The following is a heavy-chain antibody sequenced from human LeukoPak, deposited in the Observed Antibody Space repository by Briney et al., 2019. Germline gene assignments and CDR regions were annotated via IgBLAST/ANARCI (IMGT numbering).Heavy chain of an antibody. CDR3: VRWGEEAGMDR. CDR2: INQDGSAE. V-gene: IGHV3-7*01. J-gene: IGHJ5*02. Sequence: GGSLRLSCAASGFTFSTYSMSWVRQAPGKGLDWVASINQDGSAEYYVDSVKGRFTISRDNAKESMFLQMNSLRAEEMAVYYCVRWGEEAGMDRWGQGTLVTVSS. D-gene: IGHD6-19*01. CDR1: GFTFSTYS.